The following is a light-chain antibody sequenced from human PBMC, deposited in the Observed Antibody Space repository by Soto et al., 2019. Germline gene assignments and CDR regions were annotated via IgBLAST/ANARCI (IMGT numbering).Light chain of an antibody. V-gene: IGLV2-14*01. CDR3: SSYTSSSTFHV. CDR1: SSDIGGYNY. J-gene: IGLJ1*01. CDR2: DVS. Sequence: QSALTQPASVSGSPGQSITISCTGTSSDIGGYNYVSWYQQHPGKAPKLMIYDVSNRPSGVSDRFSGSKSGNTASLTISGLQAEEEADYYCSSYTSSSTFHVFGTGTKLTVL.